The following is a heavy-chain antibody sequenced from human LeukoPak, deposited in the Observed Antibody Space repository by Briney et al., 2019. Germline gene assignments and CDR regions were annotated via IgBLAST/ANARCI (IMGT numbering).Heavy chain of an antibody. D-gene: IGHD3-10*01. Sequence: ASVKVSCKASGYTFTGYYMHWVRQAPGQGLEWMGWINPNSGGTNYAQKFQGRVTMTRDTSISTAYMELSRLRSDDTAVYYCARAPLYGSGSYYNVMYNWFDPWGQGTLVTVSS. J-gene: IGHJ5*02. CDR2: INPNSGGT. CDR3: ARAPLYGSGSYYNVMYNWFDP. CDR1: GYTFTGYY. V-gene: IGHV1-2*02.